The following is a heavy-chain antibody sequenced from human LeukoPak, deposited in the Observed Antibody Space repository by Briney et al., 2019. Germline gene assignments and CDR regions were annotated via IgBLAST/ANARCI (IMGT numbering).Heavy chain of an antibody. CDR2: IRYDGSNK. Sequence: PGGSLRLSCAASGFTFSSYGMHWVRQAPGKGLEWVAFIRYDGSNKYYADSVKGRFTISRDNSKNTLYLQMSSLRAEDTAVYYCANVLTTGLDYWGQGTLVTVSS. D-gene: IGHD4/OR15-4a*01. CDR1: GFTFSSYG. J-gene: IGHJ4*02. CDR3: ANVLTTGLDY. V-gene: IGHV3-30*02.